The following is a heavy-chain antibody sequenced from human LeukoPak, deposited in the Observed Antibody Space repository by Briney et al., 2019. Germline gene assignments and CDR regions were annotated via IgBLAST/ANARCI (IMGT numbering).Heavy chain of an antibody. CDR2: IRSKAYGGTT. Sequence: GGSLRLSCTASGFTYGDYAMSWVRQAPGKGLEWVGFIRSKAYGGTTEYAASVKGRFTISRDDSKSIAYLQMNSLKTEDTAVYYCTRVGGILWFGELGDYFNYWGQGTLVTVSS. V-gene: IGHV3-49*04. D-gene: IGHD3-10*01. CDR1: GFTYGDYA. J-gene: IGHJ4*02. CDR3: TRVGGILWFGELGDYFNY.